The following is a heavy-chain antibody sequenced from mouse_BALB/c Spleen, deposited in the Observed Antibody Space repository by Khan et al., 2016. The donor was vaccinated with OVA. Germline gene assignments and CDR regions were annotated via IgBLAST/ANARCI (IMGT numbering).Heavy chain of an antibody. J-gene: IGHJ3*01. V-gene: IGHV3-2*02. CDR3: VRGRSY. Sequence: VQLKESGPGLVKPSQSLSLTCTVTGYSITSDYAWNWIRQFPGNRLEWMGYINYSGSTSKKPSLKSRMSISRDTSKNQIFLQLNSVTTGDTATYYCVRGRSYWGQGTLVTVSA. CDR2: INYSGST. CDR1: GYSITSDYA.